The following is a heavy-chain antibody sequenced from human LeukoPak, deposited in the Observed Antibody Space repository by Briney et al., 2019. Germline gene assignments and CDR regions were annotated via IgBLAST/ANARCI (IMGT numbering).Heavy chain of an antibody. D-gene: IGHD3-22*01. CDR3: ARSHRRYDSSGSNY. CDR1: GLSFSSYT. CDR2: ISSTSGYI. J-gene: IGHJ4*02. Sequence: TGGSLRLSCAPSGLSFSSYTIHWVRQAPGKGLEWGSSISSTSGYIHYADSVKGRFSISRDNSKNTLYLQMNSLRAEDTAVYYCARSHRRYDSSGSNYWGQGTLVTVSS. V-gene: IGHV3-21*01.